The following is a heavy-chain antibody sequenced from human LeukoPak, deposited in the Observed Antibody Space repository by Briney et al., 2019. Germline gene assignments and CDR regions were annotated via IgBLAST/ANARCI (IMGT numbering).Heavy chain of an antibody. J-gene: IGHJ4*02. Sequence: SETLSLTCAVYGGSFSGYYWSWIRQPPGKGLEWIGEINHSGSTNYNPSLKSRVTISVDTSKNQFSLKLSSVTAADTAVYYCARASPLLRDFDYWGQGTLVTVSS. V-gene: IGHV4-34*01. CDR1: GGSFSGYY. CDR3: ARASPLLRDFDY. CDR2: INHSGST. D-gene: IGHD2-15*01.